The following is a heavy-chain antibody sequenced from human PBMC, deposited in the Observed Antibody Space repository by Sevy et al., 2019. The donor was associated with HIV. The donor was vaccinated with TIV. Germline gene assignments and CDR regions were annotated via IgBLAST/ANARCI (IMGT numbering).Heavy chain of an antibody. J-gene: IGHJ5*02. CDR1: GFTFSSYA. CDR3: AKDHIVVVTAENWFDP. CDR2: ISGSGGST. D-gene: IGHD2-21*02. Sequence: GGSLRLSCAASGFTFSSYAMSWVRQAPGKGLEWVSAISGSGGSTYYADSVKGRFTISRDNSNNTLYLQMNSLRAEDTAVYYCAKDHIVVVTAENWFDPWGQGTLVTVSS. V-gene: IGHV3-23*01.